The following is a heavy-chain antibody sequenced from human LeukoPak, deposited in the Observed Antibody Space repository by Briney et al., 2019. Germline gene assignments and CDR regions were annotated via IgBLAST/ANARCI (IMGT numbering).Heavy chain of an antibody. V-gene: IGHV4-34*01. CDR2: INDSGRT. CDR1: GGSFSNYY. J-gene: IGHJ6*02. CDR3: ARRWNYGRNYYIDI. D-gene: IGHD1-7*01. Sequence: SETLSLTCAVYGGSFSNYYWSWIRQPPGKGLEWIGEINDSGRTNYNPSLMSRVTVPVDTSKNQFSLRLTSVTATDTAVYYCARRWNYGRNYYIDIGGHGATVSVSS.